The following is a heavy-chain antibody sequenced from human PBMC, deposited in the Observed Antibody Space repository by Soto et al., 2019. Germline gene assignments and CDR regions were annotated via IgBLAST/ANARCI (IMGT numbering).Heavy chain of an antibody. V-gene: IGHV3-30-3*01. D-gene: IGHD4-4*01. CDR1: GFTFSSYA. CDR3: ARHLWRDDYNWGYCDL. CDR2: ISYDGSNK. J-gene: IGHJ2*01. Sequence: QVQLVESGGGVVQPGRSLRLSCAASGFTFSSYAMHWVRQAPGKGLEWVAVISYDGSNKYYADSVKGRFTISRDNSKNTLYLQMNSLRTEDTAVYYCARHLWRDDYNWGYCDLWGRGTLVTVSS.